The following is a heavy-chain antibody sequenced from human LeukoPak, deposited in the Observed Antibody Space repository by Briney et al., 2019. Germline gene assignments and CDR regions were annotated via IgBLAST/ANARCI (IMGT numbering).Heavy chain of an antibody. Sequence: SETLSLTCTVSGALSSRFYWSWVRQSPGKGLEWIGNIFFSGHSNYNPSLTGRVTISPDTSKSQFSLKVTSVTAADTALYYCARIDPLGYFDQWGQGTLVTVSS. CDR1: GALSSRFY. CDR2: IFFSGHS. CDR3: ARIDPLGYFDQ. J-gene: IGHJ4*02. V-gene: IGHV4-59*13.